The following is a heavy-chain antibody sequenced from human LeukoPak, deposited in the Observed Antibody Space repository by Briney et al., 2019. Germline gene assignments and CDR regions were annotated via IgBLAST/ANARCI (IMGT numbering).Heavy chain of an antibody. V-gene: IGHV7-4-1*02. J-gene: IGHJ6*02. CDR1: EYSFSSYA. Sequence: ASVKVSCKASEYSFSSYAFNWVRQAPGQGLEWMGWINPNTGKPLYAQGFTGRFVFPLDTSGSTAYLQISSLKADDTAVYFCARVLWYDELYYYHGMDVWGQGTTVTVSS. D-gene: IGHD1-1*01. CDR3: ARVLWYDELYYYHGMDV. CDR2: INPNTGKP.